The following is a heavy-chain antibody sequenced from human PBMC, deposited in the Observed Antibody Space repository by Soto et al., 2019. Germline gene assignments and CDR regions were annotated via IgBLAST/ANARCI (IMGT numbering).Heavy chain of an antibody. CDR1: GYSFTSYW. V-gene: IGHV5-10-1*01. D-gene: IGHD3-3*01. Sequence: PGESLKISCKGSGYSFTSYWISWVRQMPGKGLEWMGRIDPSDSYTNYSPSFQGHVTISADKSISTAYLQWSSLKASDTAMYYCARHQGFWRGYYAPCDWFDPWGQGTLVTVSS. CDR3: ARHQGFWRGYYAPCDWFDP. CDR2: IDPSDSYT. J-gene: IGHJ5*02.